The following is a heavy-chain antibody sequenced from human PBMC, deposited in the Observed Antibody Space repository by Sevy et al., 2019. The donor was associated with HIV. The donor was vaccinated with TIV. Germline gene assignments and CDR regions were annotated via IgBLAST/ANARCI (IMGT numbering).Heavy chain of an antibody. J-gene: IGHJ4*02. Sequence: GSLRLSCAASGFTFSSYAMYWVRQAPGKGLEWVAVISYDGRNKYYADSVKGRFTISRDNSKNTMYLQMNSLRAEDTAMYYCARGPVPIAAAGTYFDYWGQATLVTVS. V-gene: IGHV3-30*04. CDR2: ISYDGRNK. D-gene: IGHD6-13*01. CDR1: GFTFSSYA. CDR3: ARGPVPIAAAGTYFDY.